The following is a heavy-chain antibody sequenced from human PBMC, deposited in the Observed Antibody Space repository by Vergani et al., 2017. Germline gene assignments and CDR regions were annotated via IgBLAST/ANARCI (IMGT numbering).Heavy chain of an antibody. D-gene: IGHD6-6*01. CDR2: IWYDGSNK. Sequence: VQLLESGGGLVQPGGSLRLSCAASGFTFSSYGMHWVRQAPGKGLEWVAVIWYDGSNKYYADSVKGRFTISRDNSKNTLYLQMNSLRAEDTAVYYCAREGGIAARSPSYGMDVWGQGTTVTVSS. CDR1: GFTFSSYG. V-gene: IGHV3-33*08. CDR3: AREGGIAARSPSYGMDV. J-gene: IGHJ6*02.